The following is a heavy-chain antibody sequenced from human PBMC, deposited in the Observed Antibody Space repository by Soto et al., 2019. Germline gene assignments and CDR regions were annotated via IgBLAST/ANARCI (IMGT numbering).Heavy chain of an antibody. J-gene: IGHJ6*02. Sequence: GGSLRLSCAASGFTFSSYAMSWVRQAPGKGLEWVSAISGSGGSTYYADSVKGRFTISRDNSKNTLYLQMNSLRAEDTAVYYCAKAVVPAAIYYYYYGMDVWGQGTTVTVSS. D-gene: IGHD2-2*01. V-gene: IGHV3-23*01. CDR1: GFTFSSYA. CDR2: ISGSGGST. CDR3: AKAVVPAAIYYYYYGMDV.